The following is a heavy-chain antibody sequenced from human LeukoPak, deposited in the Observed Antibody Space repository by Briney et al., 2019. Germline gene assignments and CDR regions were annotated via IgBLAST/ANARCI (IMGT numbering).Heavy chain of an antibody. CDR3: ARYHYSSGRMFDY. CDR2: IDSSGTTI. V-gene: IGHV3-48*02. CDR1: GFPFSTYS. Sequence: PGGSLRLSCAASGFPFSTYSMNWVRQAPGKGLEWISYIDSSGTTIYYADSVKGRFTVSRDNAKNPLYLQVSSLSDEDTAVYYCARYHYSSGRMFDYWGQGTLVTVSS. J-gene: IGHJ4*02. D-gene: IGHD6-25*01.